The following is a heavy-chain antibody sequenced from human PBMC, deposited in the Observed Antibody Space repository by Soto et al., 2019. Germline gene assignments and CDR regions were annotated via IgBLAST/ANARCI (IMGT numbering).Heavy chain of an antibody. J-gene: IGHJ4*02. Sequence: QVQLVQSGPEVKKPGASVKVSCKTSGYTFTNFGISWVRQAPGQGLEWMGWVTTDKGKTTYAQKYKGRVTMTTDTSTSTGNMELRSLRSDDTAVYYCATRSPAFDYWGQGTLVTVSS. CDR3: ATRSPAFDY. CDR1: GYTFTNFG. CDR2: VTTDKGKT. V-gene: IGHV1-18*01.